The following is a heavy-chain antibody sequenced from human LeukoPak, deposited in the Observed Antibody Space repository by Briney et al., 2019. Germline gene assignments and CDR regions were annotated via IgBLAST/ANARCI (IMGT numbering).Heavy chain of an antibody. Sequence: SETLSLTCTVSGGSISGYCWTWIRQPAGKGLEWIGRIYNIGSPNYNPALKSRVTISVDTSKNQFSLKLSSVTAADSTVYYCARGLRTDSGYDDGEDHWGPGTLVTVSS. CDR3: ARGLRTDSGYDDGEDH. CDR2: IYNIGSP. J-gene: IGHJ4*02. D-gene: IGHD5-12*01. V-gene: IGHV4-4*07. CDR1: GGSISGYC.